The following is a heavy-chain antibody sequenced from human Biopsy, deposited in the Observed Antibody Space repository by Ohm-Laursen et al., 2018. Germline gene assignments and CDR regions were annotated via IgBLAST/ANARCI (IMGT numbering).Heavy chain of an antibody. CDR2: IMSLYNTT. J-gene: IGHJ2*01. CDR3: ARGLGGYDYWYFDL. Sequence: GPSVKVFCKASGGMLNSYTINWLRQAPGQGLQWMGGIMSLYNTTNYAQKFWDRITVTADKSTNTVYMTLSSLTSEDTAVYFCARGLGGYDYWYFDLWGRGTLVIVSS. D-gene: IGHD5-12*01. V-gene: IGHV1-69*06. CDR1: GGMLNSYT.